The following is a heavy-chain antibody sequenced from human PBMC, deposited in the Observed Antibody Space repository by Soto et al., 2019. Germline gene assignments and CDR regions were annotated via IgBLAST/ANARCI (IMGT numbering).Heavy chain of an antibody. D-gene: IGHD3-9*01. CDR2: IWYDGSNK. CDR3: ARDGRLRYFEPDYYYMDV. Sequence: PGGSLRLSCAASGFTFSSYGMHWVRQAPGKGLEWVAVIWYDGSNKYYADSVKGRFTISRDNSKNTLYLQMNSLRAEDTAVYYCARDGRLRYFEPDYYYMDVWGKGTTVTVSS. CDR1: GFTFSSYG. J-gene: IGHJ6*03. V-gene: IGHV3-33*01.